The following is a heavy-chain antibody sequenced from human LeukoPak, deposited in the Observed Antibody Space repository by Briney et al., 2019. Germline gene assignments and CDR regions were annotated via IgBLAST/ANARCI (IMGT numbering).Heavy chain of an antibody. CDR3: ARVWAHYYDSSGYYSLEEDY. CDR1: GYTFTGYY. V-gene: IGHV1-2*06. J-gene: IGHJ4*02. D-gene: IGHD3-22*01. CDR2: INPNSGGT. Sequence: ASVKVSCKASGYTFTGYYMHWVRQAPGQGLEWMGRINPNSGGTNYAQKLQGRVTMTRDTSISTAYMELSRLRSDDTAVYYCARVWAHYYDSSGYYSLEEDYWGQGTLVTVSS.